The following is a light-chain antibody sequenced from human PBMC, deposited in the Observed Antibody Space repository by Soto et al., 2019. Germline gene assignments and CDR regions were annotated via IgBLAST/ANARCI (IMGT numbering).Light chain of an antibody. Sequence: EIVLTQSPATLSLSPGERATLSCRASQSISSYLAWYQQKPDQAPRLLIYDASNRATGIPARFSGSGSGTDFTLSISCLEPEDFAVYYCHHRCTWPFTFGPGTKVDIK. CDR3: HHRCTWPFT. CDR2: DAS. J-gene: IGKJ3*01. CDR1: QSISSY. V-gene: IGKV3-11*01.